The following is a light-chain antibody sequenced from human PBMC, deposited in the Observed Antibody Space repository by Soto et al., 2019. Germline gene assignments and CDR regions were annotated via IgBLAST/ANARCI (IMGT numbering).Light chain of an antibody. J-gene: IGKJ2*01. CDR2: AAS. Sequence: DIQLTQSPSFLSASVGDRVTITCRASQGISSYLAWYQQKPGKAPKLLIYAASTLQSGVPSRFSGSGSGTELTLTINSLQAEDFATYYCQHLNNYPLTFGQGTKLEIK. V-gene: IGKV1-9*01. CDR1: QGISSY. CDR3: QHLNNYPLT.